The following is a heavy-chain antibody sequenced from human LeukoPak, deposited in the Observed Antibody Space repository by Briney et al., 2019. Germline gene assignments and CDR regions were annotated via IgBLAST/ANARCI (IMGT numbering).Heavy chain of an antibody. J-gene: IGHJ4*02. D-gene: IGHD5-18*01. CDR2: IYPGDSDT. CDR3: ARGYPDYSYGNDY. Sequence: GESLKISCQGSGYSFTSYWIGWVRQMPGKGLEWMGIIYPGDSDTRYSPSFQGQVTISADKSISTAYLQWSSLKASDTAMYYCARGYPDYSYGNDYWGQGTLVTVSS. V-gene: IGHV5-51*01. CDR1: GYSFTSYW.